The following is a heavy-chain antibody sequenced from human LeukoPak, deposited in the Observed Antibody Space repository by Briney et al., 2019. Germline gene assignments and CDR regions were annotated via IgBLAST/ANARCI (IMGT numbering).Heavy chain of an antibody. Sequence: SETLSLTCAVSGGSISSGGYSWSWIRQPPGKGLEWIGYIYHSGSTYYNPSLKSRVTISVDRSKNQFSLKLSSVTAADTAVYYCARNKYGSGSYYPFDYWGQGTLVTVSS. D-gene: IGHD3-10*01. CDR2: IYHSGST. J-gene: IGHJ4*02. CDR3: ARNKYGSGSYYPFDY. CDR1: GGSISSGGYS. V-gene: IGHV4-30-2*01.